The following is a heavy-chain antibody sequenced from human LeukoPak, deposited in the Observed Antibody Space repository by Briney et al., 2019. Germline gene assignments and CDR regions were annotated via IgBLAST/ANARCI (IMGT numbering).Heavy chain of an antibody. Sequence: SETLSLTCTVSGGSIRGYDWSWIRQPPGKRLEWIAYIYNSVTTNYNPSLTSRVSISVDTSENQISLKLSSVTAADTAVYYCARHGPADSRSYPLDYWGQGTLVTVSS. CDR3: ARHGPADSRSYPLDY. D-gene: IGHD3-16*02. J-gene: IGHJ4*02. CDR2: IYNSVTT. CDR1: GGSIRGYD. V-gene: IGHV4-59*08.